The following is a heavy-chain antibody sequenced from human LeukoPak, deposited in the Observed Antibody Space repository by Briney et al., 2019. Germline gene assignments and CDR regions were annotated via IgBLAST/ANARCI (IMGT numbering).Heavy chain of an antibody. D-gene: IGHD2-2*01. CDR3: ARDLGYCSSTSCTYYFDY. CDR1: GFTFSSYA. V-gene: IGHV3-30-3*01. Sequence: GGSLRLSCAASGFTFSSYAMHWVRRAPGKGLEWVAVISYDGSNKYYADSVKGRFTISRDNSKNTLYLQMNSLRAEDTAVYYCARDLGYCSSTSCTYYFDYWGQGTLVTVSS. J-gene: IGHJ4*02. CDR2: ISYDGSNK.